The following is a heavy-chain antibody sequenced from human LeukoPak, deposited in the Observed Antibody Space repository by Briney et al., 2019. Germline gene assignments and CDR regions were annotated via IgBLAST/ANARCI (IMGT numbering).Heavy chain of an antibody. Sequence: PGRSLRLSCAASGFTFSTYAMHWVRQAPGKGLEWVAVISYDGNNQYYADSVKGRFTISRDNSKNTLYLQMNSLRTEGTAVYYCARDLYYYDSSLPDYWGQGTLVTVSS. CDR1: GFTFSTYA. D-gene: IGHD3-22*01. CDR2: ISYDGNNQ. V-gene: IGHV3-30-3*01. J-gene: IGHJ4*02. CDR3: ARDLYYYDSSLPDY.